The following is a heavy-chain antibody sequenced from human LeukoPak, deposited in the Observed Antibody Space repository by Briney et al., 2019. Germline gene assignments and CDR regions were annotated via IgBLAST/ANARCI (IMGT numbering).Heavy chain of an antibody. V-gene: IGHV4-34*01. CDR3: ARGDIVVVTAFPYFDY. CDR2: INHSGTT. J-gene: IGHJ4*02. Sequence: SQTLSLTCAVYGGSFSGYYWSWIRQPPGKGLEWIGEINHSGTTNYNPSLKSRVTISVDTSKNQFSLKLSSVTAADTAVYYCARGDIVVVTAFPYFDYWGQGTRVRVSS. CDR1: GGSFSGYY. D-gene: IGHD2-21*02.